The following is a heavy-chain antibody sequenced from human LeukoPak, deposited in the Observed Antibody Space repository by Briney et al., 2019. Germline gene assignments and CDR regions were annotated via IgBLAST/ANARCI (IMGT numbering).Heavy chain of an antibody. Sequence: GGSLRLSCAASGFTFSSYTMNWVRQAPGKGLEWVSSISSSSTYINYADSVRGRFTISRDNAKNSLYLQMNSLRAEDTAVYYCARDRSPGNFDYWGQGTLVTVSS. CDR3: ARDRSPGNFDY. CDR2: ISSSSTYI. V-gene: IGHV3-21*01. J-gene: IGHJ4*02. D-gene: IGHD3-10*01. CDR1: GFTFSSYT.